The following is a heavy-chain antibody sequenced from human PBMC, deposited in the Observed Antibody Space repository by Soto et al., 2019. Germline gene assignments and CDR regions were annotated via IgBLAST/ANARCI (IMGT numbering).Heavy chain of an antibody. D-gene: IGHD4-17*01. J-gene: IGHJ4*02. CDR2: IIPILGIA. V-gene: IGHV1-69*02. CDR3: ASSTYGDYQSFDY. Sequence: QVQLVQSGAEVKKPVSSVKVSCKASGGTFSSYTISWVRQAPGQGLEWMGRIIPILGIANYAQKFQGRVTITADKSTSTAYMELSSLRSEDTAVYYCASSTYGDYQSFDYWGQGTLVTVSS. CDR1: GGTFSSYT.